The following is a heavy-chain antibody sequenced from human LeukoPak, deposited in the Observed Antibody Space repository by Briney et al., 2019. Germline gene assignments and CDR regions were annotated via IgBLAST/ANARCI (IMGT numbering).Heavy chain of an antibody. J-gene: IGHJ3*02. Sequence: GGSLRLSCEASGFTLSSSWMHWVRHAPGKGLVWVSRIKNDGSDASYADSVKGRFTISRDNSKNTLYLQMNSLRAEDTAVYYCAKVAGVVIVNDAFDIWAKGQWSPSLQ. CDR1: GFTLSSSW. CDR3: AKVAGVVIVNDAFDI. CDR2: IKNDGSDA. D-gene: IGHD3-3*01. V-gene: IGHV3-74*01.